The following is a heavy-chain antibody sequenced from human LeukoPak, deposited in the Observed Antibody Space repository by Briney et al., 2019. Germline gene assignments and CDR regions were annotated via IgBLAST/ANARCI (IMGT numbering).Heavy chain of an antibody. V-gene: IGHV3-11*01. CDR3: ARDKSHGGMDV. CDR2: ISNSGSTI. J-gene: IGHJ6*02. CDR1: GFTLGDYY. Sequence: PGGSLRLSCTASGFTLGDYYMNWIRQAPGKGPEWVSYISNSGSTIYYADYVKGRFTVSRDNTKNSLYLQMNSLRAEDTAVHFCARDKSHGGMDVWGRGTTVTVSS.